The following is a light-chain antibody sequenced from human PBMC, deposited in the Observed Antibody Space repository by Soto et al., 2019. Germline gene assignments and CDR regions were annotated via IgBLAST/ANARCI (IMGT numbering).Light chain of an antibody. CDR2: EAS. CDR1: HNLDKW. CDR3: QQYNTFLT. Sequence: GDRVTITCRASHNLDKWLAWYQQKPGKAPKLLIYEASSLQSGVPSRFSGSGSGTEFTLTITSLQPDDFASYYCQQYNTFLTFGGGTKVDI. V-gene: IGKV1-5*03. J-gene: IGKJ4*01.